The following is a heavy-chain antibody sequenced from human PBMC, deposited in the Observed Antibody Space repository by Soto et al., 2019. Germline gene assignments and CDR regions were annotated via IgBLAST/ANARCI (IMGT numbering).Heavy chain of an antibody. J-gene: IGHJ3*02. CDR1: GLTFSSYG. Sequence: GGSLRLSCAASGLTFSSYGMHWVRQAPGKGLEWVALIWFDGSDKYYTESVKGRFTISRDNSKSTLYLQMNILRAEDTAVYYCARLFCSASSCYSVGAFDIRGQGTMVTVSS. V-gene: IGHV3-33*01. CDR3: ARLFCSASSCYSVGAFDI. CDR2: IWFDGSDK. D-gene: IGHD2-15*01.